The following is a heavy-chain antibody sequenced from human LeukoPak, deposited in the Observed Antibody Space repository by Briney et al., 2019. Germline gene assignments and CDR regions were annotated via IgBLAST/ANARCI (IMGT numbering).Heavy chain of an antibody. Sequence: PSETLSLTCTVSGGSISYYYWSWIRQPSGKGLEWIGHIYYRGSTNYNPSLKSRVTISVDTSKDQFSLKLHSVTAADTAVYYCAREPDTDPYYYYYYMDVWGKGTTVTVSS. CDR2: IYYRGST. J-gene: IGHJ6*03. CDR1: GGSISYYY. V-gene: IGHV4-59*12. CDR3: AREPDTDPYYYYYYMDV.